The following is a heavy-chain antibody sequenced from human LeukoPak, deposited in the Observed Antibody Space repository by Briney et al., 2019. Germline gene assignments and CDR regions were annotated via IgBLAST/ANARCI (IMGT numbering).Heavy chain of an antibody. D-gene: IGHD3-22*01. J-gene: IGHJ5*02. V-gene: IGHV4-39*07. CDR3: ARDPGAYYDSSGYLNWFDP. CDR1: GGSITTRSYY. Sequence: SETLSLTCTVSGGSITTRSYYWGWIRQPPGKGLEWIGSMHHSGSTYYNPSLKSRVTTSVDTSRNQFSLKLSSVTAADTAVYYCARDPGAYYDSSGYLNWFDPWGQGTLVTVSS. CDR2: MHHSGST.